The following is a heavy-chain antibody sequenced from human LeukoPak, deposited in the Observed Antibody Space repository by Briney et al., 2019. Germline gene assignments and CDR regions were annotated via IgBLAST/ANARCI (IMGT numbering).Heavy chain of an antibody. CDR2: ISRSSSNI. D-gene: IGHD3-10*02. CDR3: VRDVGGDYVPQRFET. V-gene: IGHV3-11*01. J-gene: IGHJ5*01. CDR1: GFTFSNYW. Sequence: PGGSLRLSCAGSGFTFSNYWMSWIRQPPGKGLEWIAYISRSSSNIWSAASVRGRFSISRDNAKNSLFLQMDSLRVEDTAVYYCVRDVGGDYVPQRFETWGHGTLVIVSS.